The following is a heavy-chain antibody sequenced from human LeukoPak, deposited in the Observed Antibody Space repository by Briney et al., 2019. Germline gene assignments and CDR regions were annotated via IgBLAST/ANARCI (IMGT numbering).Heavy chain of an antibody. CDR1: GFTVSSNY. J-gene: IGHJ6*02. CDR3: ASGSYYYYYGMDV. D-gene: IGHD1-26*01. V-gene: IGHV3-66*01. CDR2: IYSGGST. Sequence: GGSLRLSCAASGFTVSSNYMSWVRQAPGKGLEWASVIYSGGSTYYADSVKGRFTISRDNSKNTLYLQMNSLRAEDTAVYYCASGSYYYYYGMDVWGQGTTVTVSS.